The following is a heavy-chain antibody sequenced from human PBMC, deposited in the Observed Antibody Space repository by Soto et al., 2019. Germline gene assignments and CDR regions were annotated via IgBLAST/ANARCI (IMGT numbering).Heavy chain of an antibody. CDR2: ISSSSSYI. D-gene: IGHD4-17*01. Sequence: VQLVESGGGLVKPGGSLRLSCAASGFTFSSYSMNWVRQAPGKGLEWVSSISSSSSYIYYADSVKGRFTISRDNAKNSLYLQMNSLRAEDTAVYYCARDNDYGDCYDYWGQGTLVTVSS. V-gene: IGHV3-21*01. J-gene: IGHJ4*02. CDR1: GFTFSSYS. CDR3: ARDNDYGDCYDY.